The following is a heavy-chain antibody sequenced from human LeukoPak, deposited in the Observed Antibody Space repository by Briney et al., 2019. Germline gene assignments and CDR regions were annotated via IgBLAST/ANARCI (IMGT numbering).Heavy chain of an antibody. CDR2: ISAYNGNT. D-gene: IGHD6-19*01. V-gene: IGHV1-18*01. CDR3: ATAVYTSGWYRRYDY. Sequence: ASVKVSCKASGYTFTSYGISWVRQAPGQGLEWMGWISAYNGNTNYAQKLQGRVTMTTDTSTSTAYMGLRSLRSDDTAVYYCATAVYTSGWYRRYDYWGQGTLVTVSS. CDR1: GYTFTSYG. J-gene: IGHJ4*02.